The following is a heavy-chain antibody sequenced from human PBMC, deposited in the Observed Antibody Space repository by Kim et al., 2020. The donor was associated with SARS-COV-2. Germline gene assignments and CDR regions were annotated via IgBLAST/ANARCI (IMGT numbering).Heavy chain of an antibody. V-gene: IGHV3-33*06. CDR3: AKDYGGNSLNFDY. D-gene: IGHD2-21*02. Sequence: GSLRLSCAASGFTFSRYALHWVRQAPGKGLEWVAVIWDGGSNKYYAESVKGRFTISRDNSKNTLYLQMNSLRAEDTAVYYCAKDYGGNSLNFDYWGQGTLVTVSS. CDR2: IWDGGSNK. CDR1: GFTFSRYA. J-gene: IGHJ4*02.